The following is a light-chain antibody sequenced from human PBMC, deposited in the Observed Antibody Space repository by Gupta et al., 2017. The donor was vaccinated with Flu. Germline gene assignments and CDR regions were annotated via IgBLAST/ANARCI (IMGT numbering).Light chain of an antibody. V-gene: IGLV1-44*01. Sequence: SSNIGSNAVNWYQQVPGTAPNLLIYGNNQRPSGVPDRFSGSKSGTSASLAISGLQSEDEADYYCAAWDDSLNGHYVFGTGTKVTAL. CDR1: SSNIGSNA. CDR2: GNN. CDR3: AAWDDSLNGHYV. J-gene: IGLJ1*01.